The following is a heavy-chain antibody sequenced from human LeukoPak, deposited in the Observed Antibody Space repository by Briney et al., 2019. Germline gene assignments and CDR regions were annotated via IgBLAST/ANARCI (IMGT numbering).Heavy chain of an antibody. CDR3: AGGGELTLEPFDY. D-gene: IGHD1-26*01. V-gene: IGHV3-21*01. CDR1: GFTFSSYS. J-gene: IGHJ4*02. Sequence: GGSLRLSCAASGFTFSSYSMNWVRQAPGKGLEWVSSISTSSNYIYYADSVKGRFTISRDNAKNSLYLQMNSLRVEDTAVYHCAGGGELTLEPFDYWGQGTLVTVSS. CDR2: ISTSSNYI.